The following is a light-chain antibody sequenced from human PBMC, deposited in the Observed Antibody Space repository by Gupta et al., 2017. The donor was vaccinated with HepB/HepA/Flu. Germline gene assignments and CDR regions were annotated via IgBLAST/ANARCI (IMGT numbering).Light chain of an antibody. V-gene: IGLV2-14*03. Sequence: QSALTQPASVSGSPSRSLTISCTATSSAVGDYNYVSWYQHYPGKAPKLLIYNVVDRPSGVSHRFSGSKSGSTASLSIARLQAEDEADYYCSSGTYTPTLVVFGGGTKLTVL. J-gene: IGLJ2*01. CDR2: NVV. CDR1: SSAVGDYNY. CDR3: SSGTYTPTLVV.